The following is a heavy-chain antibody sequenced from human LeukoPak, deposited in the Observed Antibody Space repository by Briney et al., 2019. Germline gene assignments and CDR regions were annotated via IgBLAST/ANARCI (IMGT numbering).Heavy chain of an antibody. Sequence: SQTLSLTCAISGDSVSSNSVTWNWIRQSPSRGLEWLGRTYYRSTWYNDYAVSVRGRITVNPDTSKNQFSLHLNSVTPEDTAVYYCARRLTQYDCFDPWGLGTLVTVSS. V-gene: IGHV6-1*01. CDR2: TYYRSTWYN. J-gene: IGHJ5*02. CDR1: GDSVSSNSVT. D-gene: IGHD2-2*01. CDR3: ARRLTQYDCFDP.